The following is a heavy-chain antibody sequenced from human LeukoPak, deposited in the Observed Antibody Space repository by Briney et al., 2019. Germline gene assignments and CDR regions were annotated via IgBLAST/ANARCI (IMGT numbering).Heavy chain of an antibody. Sequence: GGSLRLSCAASGFTFSSYAMSWVRQAPGKGLEWVSGISGSGGSTYYADSVKGRFTISRDNSKNTLYLQMNSLRAEDTAVYYCAKVGYDSSGYLLDAFDIWGQGTMVTVSS. CDR3: AKVGYDSSGYLLDAFDI. J-gene: IGHJ3*02. V-gene: IGHV3-23*01. D-gene: IGHD3-22*01. CDR2: ISGSGGST. CDR1: GFTFSSYA.